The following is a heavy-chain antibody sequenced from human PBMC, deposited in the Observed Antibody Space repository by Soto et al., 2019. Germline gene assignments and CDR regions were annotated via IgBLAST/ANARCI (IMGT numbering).Heavy chain of an antibody. CDR2: ISAYNGNT. CDR3: ARDQGYDFWSGYLGFDP. V-gene: IGHV1-18*01. CDR1: GYTFTSYG. Sequence: GASVKVSYKASGYTFTSYGISWVRQAPGQGLEWMGWISAYNGNTNYAQKLQGRVTMTTDTSTSTAYMELRSLRSDDTAVYYCARDQGYDFWSGYLGFDPWGQGTLVTAPQ. D-gene: IGHD3-3*01. J-gene: IGHJ5*02.